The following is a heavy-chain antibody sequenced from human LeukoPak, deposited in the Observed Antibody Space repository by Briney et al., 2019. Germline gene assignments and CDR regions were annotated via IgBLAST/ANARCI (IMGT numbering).Heavy chain of an antibody. CDR1: GFTFNNYA. V-gene: IGHV3-23*01. D-gene: IGHD1-26*01. CDR2: ISGGGST. J-gene: IGHJ3*02. CDR3: ARDDGWGQIPATEDAFDI. Sequence: PGGSLRLSCAASGFTFNNYAMTWVRQAPGKGLEWVSAISGGGSTYYADSMKGRFTISRDNSKNALYLQMNSLRAEDTAVYYCARDDGWGQIPATEDAFDIWGQGTMVTVSS.